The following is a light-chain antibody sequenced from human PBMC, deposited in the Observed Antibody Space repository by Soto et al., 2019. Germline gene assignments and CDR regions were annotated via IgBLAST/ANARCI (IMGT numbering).Light chain of an antibody. V-gene: IGKV3-20*01. CDR1: QSVTSNY. CDR3: QQYGSSPGT. J-gene: IGKJ2*01. Sequence: EIVLTQSPGTPSLSPGERATLSCRASQSVTSNYLTWYQQKPGQAPRLLIFGASSRATGIPDRFSGSGSGTDFTLTISRLEPEDFAVYYCQQYGSSPGTFGQGTRLEIK. CDR2: GAS.